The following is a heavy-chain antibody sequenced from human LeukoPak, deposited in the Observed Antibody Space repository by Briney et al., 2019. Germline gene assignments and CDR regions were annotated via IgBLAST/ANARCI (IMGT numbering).Heavy chain of an antibody. CDR2: ISSGSSTI. Sequence: PGGSLRLSCAASGFTFSNYNMNWVRQAPGKGLEWVSYISSGSSTIYSVDSVKGRFTISRDNAKNSLYLQMNSLRAEDTAVYYCARYGSSWSFDYWGQGTLVTVSS. D-gene: IGHD6-13*01. CDR3: ARYGSSWSFDY. J-gene: IGHJ4*02. V-gene: IGHV3-48*01. CDR1: GFTFSNYN.